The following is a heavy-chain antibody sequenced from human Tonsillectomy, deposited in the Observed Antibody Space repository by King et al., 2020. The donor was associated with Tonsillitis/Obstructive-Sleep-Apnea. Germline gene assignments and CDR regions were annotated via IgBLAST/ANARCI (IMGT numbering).Heavy chain of an antibody. J-gene: IGHJ4*02. CDR2: ISSSSSTI. V-gene: IGHV3-48*02. D-gene: IGHD1-26*01. CDR3: ARVGGSGRYADDY. CDR1: GFTFSSYS. Sequence: VQLVESGGGLVQPGGSLRLSCAASGFTFSSYSMNWVRQAPGKGLEWISYISSSSSTIYYVDSVKGRFTISRDNAKNSLYLQMNSLRDEETAVYYCARVGGSGRYADDYWGQGTLVTVSS.